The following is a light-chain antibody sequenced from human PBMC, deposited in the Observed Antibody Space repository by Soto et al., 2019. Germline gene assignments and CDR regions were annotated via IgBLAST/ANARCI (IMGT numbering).Light chain of an antibody. Sequence: EKVMTQSPATLSVSPGERATLSCRASHSVSSNLAWYQQKPGQAPRLLIYGASTRATGIPVRFSGSGSGTEFTLTLSSLQSEDVAIYYCQQYNNWPPMYTFGQGTKLEIK. CDR2: GAS. V-gene: IGKV3-15*01. CDR1: HSVSSN. J-gene: IGKJ2*01. CDR3: QQYNNWPPMYT.